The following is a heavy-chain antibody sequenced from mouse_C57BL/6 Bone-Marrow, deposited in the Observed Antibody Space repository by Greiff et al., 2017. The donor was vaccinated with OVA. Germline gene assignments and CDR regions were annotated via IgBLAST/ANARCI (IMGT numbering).Heavy chain of an antibody. J-gene: IGHJ2*01. V-gene: IGHV1-50*01. CDR3: ARGYSYYFDY. CDR1: GYTFTSYW. Sequence: QVQLQQPGAELVKPGASVKLSCKASGYTFTSYWMQWVKQRPGQGLEWIGEIDPSDSYTNYNQKFKGKATLTVDTSSSTAYMQLSSLTSEDSAVYYCARGYSYYFDYWGQGTTLTVSS. CDR2: IDPSDSYT.